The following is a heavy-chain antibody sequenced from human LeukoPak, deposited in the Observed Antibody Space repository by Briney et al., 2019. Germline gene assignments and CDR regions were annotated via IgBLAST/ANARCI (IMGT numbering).Heavy chain of an antibody. J-gene: IGHJ5*02. V-gene: IGHV1-18*04. CDR2: ITAYNGNT. D-gene: IGHD3-9*01. Sequence: AASVKVSCKASDNTFSNYGVTWVRQAPGQGLEWMGWITAYNGNTKYAQKFQGRVTMTTESSTSTVFMELRSLTSDDTAVYYCARAKAYYEILTAYNPWGQGTLVTVSS. CDR1: DNTFSNYG. CDR3: ARAKAYYEILTAYNP.